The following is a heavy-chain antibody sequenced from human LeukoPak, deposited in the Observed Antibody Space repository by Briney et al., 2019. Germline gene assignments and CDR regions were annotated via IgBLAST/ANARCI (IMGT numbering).Heavy chain of an antibody. J-gene: IGHJ5*02. D-gene: IGHD6-13*01. Sequence: GGSLRLSCAASGFTFSSYAMSWVRQAPGKGLEWVSAISGSGGSTYYADSVKGRFTISRDNSKNTLYLQMNSLRAEDTAVYYCAKPYSSSWYSNLDPWGQGTLVTVSS. CDR2: ISGSGGST. CDR3: AKPYSSSWYSNLDP. CDR1: GFTFSSYA. V-gene: IGHV3-23*01.